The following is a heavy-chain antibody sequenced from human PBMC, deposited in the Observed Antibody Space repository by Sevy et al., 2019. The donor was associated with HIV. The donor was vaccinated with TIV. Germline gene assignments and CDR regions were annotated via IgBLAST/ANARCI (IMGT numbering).Heavy chain of an antibody. D-gene: IGHD6-6*01. V-gene: IGHV3-74*01. CDR2: ISSDGSST. CDR1: GFTFSSYW. Sequence: GGSLRLSCAASGFTFSSYWMHWVRHAPGKGLVWVSRISSDGSSTSYADSVRGRFTISRDNAKNTLYLQMNRLRAEDTAVYYCARDGRAARDFEYWGQGTLVTGSS. CDR3: ARDGRAARDFEY. J-gene: IGHJ4*02.